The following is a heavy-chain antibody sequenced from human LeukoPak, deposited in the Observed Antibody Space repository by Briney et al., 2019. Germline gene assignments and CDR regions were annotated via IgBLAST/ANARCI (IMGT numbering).Heavy chain of an antibody. Sequence: GGSLRLSCEASGFSVNSNFMSWVRQPPGQGLERISVMYTDGSSYYVDSVKGRFTIDRDNSKNTLYLQMSSLRPEDTAVYYCARDRPPSNYHEQGYDYWGHGTLVTVSS. CDR2: MYTDGSS. D-gene: IGHD4-11*01. V-gene: IGHV3-66*02. CDR3: ARDRPPSNYHEQGYDY. CDR1: GFSVNSNF. J-gene: IGHJ4*01.